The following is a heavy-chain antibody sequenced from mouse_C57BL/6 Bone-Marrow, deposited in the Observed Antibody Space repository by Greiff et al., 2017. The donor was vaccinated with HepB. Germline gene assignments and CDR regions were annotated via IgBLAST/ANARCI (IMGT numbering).Heavy chain of an antibody. CDR1: GFNFSDYG. CDR3: AKFYWYFDG. J-gene: IGHJ1*03. V-gene: IGHV5-17*01. Sequence: EVQVVESGGGLVKPGGSLKLSCAASGFNFSDYGMHWVRQAPEKGLEWVAYISSGSSTIYYADTVKGRFTISRDNAKNTLFLQMTSLRSEDTAMYYCAKFYWYFDGWGTGTTVTVSS. CDR2: ISSGSSTI.